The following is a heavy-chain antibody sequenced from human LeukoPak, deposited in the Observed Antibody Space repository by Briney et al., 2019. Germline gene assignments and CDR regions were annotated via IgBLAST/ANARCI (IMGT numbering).Heavy chain of an antibody. CDR2: INHSGST. CDR3: ARGAYGGNSVDY. Sequence: SETLSLTCAVYGGSFGGYYWSWIRQPPGKGLEWIGEINHSGSTNYNPSLKSRVTISVDTSKNQFSLKLSSVTAAGTAVYYCARGAYGGNSVDYWGQGTLVTVSS. V-gene: IGHV4-34*01. J-gene: IGHJ4*02. D-gene: IGHD4-23*01. CDR1: GGSFGGYY.